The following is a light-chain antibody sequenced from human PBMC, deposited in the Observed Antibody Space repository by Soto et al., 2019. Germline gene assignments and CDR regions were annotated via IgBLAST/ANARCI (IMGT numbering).Light chain of an antibody. CDR3: QQRSNWLT. V-gene: IGKV3-11*01. Sequence: EIVMTQSPATLSVSQGERATLSCRASQSISSNLAWYQQKPGQAPRLLMFRTSSRATGFPARFSGSGSGTDFTLTISSLEPEDFAVYYCQQRSNWLTFGGGTKVDIK. J-gene: IGKJ4*01. CDR2: RTS. CDR1: QSISSN.